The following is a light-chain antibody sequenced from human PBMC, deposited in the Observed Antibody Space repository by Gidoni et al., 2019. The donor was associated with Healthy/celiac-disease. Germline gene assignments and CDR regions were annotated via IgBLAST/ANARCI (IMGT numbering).Light chain of an antibody. Sequence: DIVLIQSPDSLASSLCERSTINCKSSQSVLYSSNNKNYLAWYQQKPGQPPKLLIYWASTRESGVPDRFSGSGSGTDFTLTISSLQAEDVAVYYCQQYYSTPLTFGGGTKVEIK. V-gene: IGKV4-1*01. J-gene: IGKJ4*01. CDR2: WAS. CDR1: QSVLYSSNNKNY. CDR3: QQYYSTPLT.